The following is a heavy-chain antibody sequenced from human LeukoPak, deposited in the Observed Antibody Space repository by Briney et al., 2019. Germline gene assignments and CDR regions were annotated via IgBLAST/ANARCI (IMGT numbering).Heavy chain of an antibody. J-gene: IGHJ3*02. Sequence: PGGSLRLSCAASGFTFSSYAMSWVRQAPGKGLEWVSIIYSGGSTFHADSVKGRFTISRDNSKNTLYLQMNSLRAEDTAVYYCARGGSYLSAFDIWGQGTMVTVSS. CDR2: IYSGGST. CDR3: ARGGSYLSAFDI. CDR1: GFTFSSYA. D-gene: IGHD1-26*01. V-gene: IGHV3-53*01.